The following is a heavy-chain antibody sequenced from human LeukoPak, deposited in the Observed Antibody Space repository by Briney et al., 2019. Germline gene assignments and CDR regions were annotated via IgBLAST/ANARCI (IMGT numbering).Heavy chain of an antibody. V-gene: IGHV4-34*01. CDR2: IYHSGST. J-gene: IGHJ4*02. CDR3: ASLSLGYCSGGSCPFDY. D-gene: IGHD2-15*01. CDR1: GGSFSGYY. Sequence: PSETLSLTCAVYGGSFSGYYWSWIRQPPGKGLEWIGEIYHSGSTNYNPSLKSRVTISVDKSKNQFSLKLSSVTAADTAVYYCASLSLGYCSGGSCPFDYWGQGTLVTVSS.